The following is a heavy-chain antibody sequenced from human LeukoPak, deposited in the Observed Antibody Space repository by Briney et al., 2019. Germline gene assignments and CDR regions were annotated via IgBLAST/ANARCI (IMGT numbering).Heavy chain of an antibody. Sequence: SETLSLTCTVSGGSNSSYYWSWIRQPPGKGLEWIGYIYYSGSTNYNPSLKSRVTISVDTSKNRFSLKLSSVTAADTAVYYCARSPSMVRGVIYWFDPWGQGTLVTVSS. V-gene: IGHV4-59*01. D-gene: IGHD3-10*01. CDR2: IYYSGST. CDR1: GGSNSSYY. CDR3: ARSPSMVRGVIYWFDP. J-gene: IGHJ5*02.